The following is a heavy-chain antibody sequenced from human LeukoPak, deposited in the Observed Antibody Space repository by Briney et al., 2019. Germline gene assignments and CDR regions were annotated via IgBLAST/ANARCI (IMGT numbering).Heavy chain of an antibody. Sequence: PGGSLRLSCAASGFAFSRYLMHWVRHAPGKGLVWVPRIQTDEKDTTYADSVKGRFTISRDNAKNTLYLQMDSLRVDEDTAVYYCARAAGNTYAMDVWGKGTTVTVSS. CDR3: ARAAGNTYAMDV. J-gene: IGHJ6*03. D-gene: IGHD2/OR15-2a*01. CDR1: GFAFSRYL. V-gene: IGHV3-74*03. CDR2: IQTDEKDT.